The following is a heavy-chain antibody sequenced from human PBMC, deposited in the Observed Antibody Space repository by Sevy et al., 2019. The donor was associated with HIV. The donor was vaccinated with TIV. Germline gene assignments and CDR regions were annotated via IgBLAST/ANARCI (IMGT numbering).Heavy chain of an antibody. J-gene: IGHJ4*02. D-gene: IGHD3-16*01. CDR1: GFTFSSYG. CDR2: IRYDGSNK. Sequence: GGSLRLSCAASGFTFSSYGMHWVRQAPGKGLEWVAFIRYDGSNKYYADSVKGRFTISRDNSENTLYLKMNSLRAEDTAVYYCAKGPSPMITFGGVADYWGQGTLVTVSS. V-gene: IGHV3-30*02. CDR3: AKGPSPMITFGGVADY.